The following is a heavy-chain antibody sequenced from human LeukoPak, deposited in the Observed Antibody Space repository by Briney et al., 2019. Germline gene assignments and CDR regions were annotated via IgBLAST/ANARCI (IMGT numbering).Heavy chain of an antibody. V-gene: IGHV1-3*01. CDR2: INAGNGNT. CDR3: ARDPGTKGFDY. J-gene: IGHJ4*02. CDR1: GYTFTSYA. D-gene: IGHD1-1*01. Sequence: ASMKVSCKASGYTFTSYAMNWVRQAPGQRLEWMGWINAGNGNTKYSQKFQGRVTITRDTSASTAYMELSSLRSEDTAVYYCARDPGTKGFDYWGQGTLVTVSS.